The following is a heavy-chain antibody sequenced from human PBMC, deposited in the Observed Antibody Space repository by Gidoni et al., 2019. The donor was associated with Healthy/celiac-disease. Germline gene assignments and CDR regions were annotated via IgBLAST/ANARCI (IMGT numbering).Heavy chain of an antibody. D-gene: IGHD3-10*01. CDR3: ARQMNLVRGVNVYDY. Sequence: QVQLVQSGAEVKKPVSSVKVSCKASGGTFSSYAISWVRQAPGQGLEWMGGIIPIFGTANYAQKFQGRVTITADESTSTAYMELSSLRSEDTAVYYCARQMNLVRGVNVYDYWGQGTLVTVSS. CDR2: IIPIFGTA. J-gene: IGHJ4*02. V-gene: IGHV1-69*01. CDR1: GGTFSSYA.